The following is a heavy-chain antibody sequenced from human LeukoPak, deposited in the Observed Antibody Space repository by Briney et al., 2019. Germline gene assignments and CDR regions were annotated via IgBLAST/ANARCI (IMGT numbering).Heavy chain of an antibody. D-gene: IGHD5-24*01. CDR2: MYTSGST. Sequence: SETLSLTCTVSGGSISGYYWSWIRQSAGKGLEWIGRMYTSGSTSYNPSLKGRVTMSVDTSKNQFSLKLSSVTAADTAVYYCARGSVEMAPWGQGTLVTVSS. CDR3: ARGSVEMAP. CDR1: GGSISGYY. J-gene: IGHJ5*02. V-gene: IGHV4-4*07.